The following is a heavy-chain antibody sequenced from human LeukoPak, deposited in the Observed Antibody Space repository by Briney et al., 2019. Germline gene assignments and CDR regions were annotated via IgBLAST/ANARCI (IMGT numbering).Heavy chain of an antibody. V-gene: IGHV3-23*01. D-gene: IGHD5-18*01. Sequence: GGSLRLSCAASGFTFSTYAMTWVRQAPGKGLEWVSVTSNGGVTTYYADSVKGRFTVSRDNSKNTLYLQMNTLKAEDTAIYFCVRENRGYNYGYFDYWDQGTLVTVSS. CDR2: TSNGGVTT. CDR3: VRENRGYNYGYFDY. CDR1: GFTFSTYA. J-gene: IGHJ4*02.